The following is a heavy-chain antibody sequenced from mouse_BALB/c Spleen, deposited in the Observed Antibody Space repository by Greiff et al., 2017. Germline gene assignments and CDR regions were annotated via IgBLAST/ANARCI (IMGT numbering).Heavy chain of an antibody. Sequence: QVQLKESGAELVRPGVSVKISCKGSGYTFTDYAMHWVKQSHAKRLEWIGVISTYYGDASYNQKFKGKATMTVDKSSSTAYMELARLTSEDSAIYYCAREGYGYYGYAMDYWGQGTSVTVSS. J-gene: IGHJ4*01. V-gene: IGHV1S137*01. D-gene: IGHD2-3*01. CDR1: GYTFTDYA. CDR3: AREGYGYYGYAMDY. CDR2: ISTYYGDA.